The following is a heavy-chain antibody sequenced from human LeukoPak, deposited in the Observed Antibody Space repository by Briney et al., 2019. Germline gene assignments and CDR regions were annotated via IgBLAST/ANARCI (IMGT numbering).Heavy chain of an antibody. CDR1: GFXFSDYY. J-gene: IGHJ4*02. D-gene: IGHD3-22*01. Sequence: PGGSLRLSCEASGFXFSDYYISWIRQAPGKGLEWISYISGSSSHTNYADSVKGRFTISRDNAKRSVYLQMDSLRAEDTAVYYCARDQIGSWWGQGTLVIVSS. V-gene: IGHV3-11*06. CDR2: ISGSSSHT. CDR3: ARDQIGSW.